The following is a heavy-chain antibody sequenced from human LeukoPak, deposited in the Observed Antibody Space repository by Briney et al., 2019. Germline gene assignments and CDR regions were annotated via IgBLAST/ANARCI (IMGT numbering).Heavy chain of an antibody. Sequence: ASVKVSCKASGYTFTSYGISWVRQAPGQGLEWMGWISAYNGNTNYAQKLQGRVTMTTDTSTSTAYMELRSLRSDDTAVYYCARDRASSGYYWISTYYYYGMDVWGQGTTVTVSS. J-gene: IGHJ6*02. CDR1: GYTFTSYG. V-gene: IGHV1-18*01. CDR2: ISAYNGNT. CDR3: ARDRASSGYYWISTYYYYGMDV. D-gene: IGHD3-22*01.